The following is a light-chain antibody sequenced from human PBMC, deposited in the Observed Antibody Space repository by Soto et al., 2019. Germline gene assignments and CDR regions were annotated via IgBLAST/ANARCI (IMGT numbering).Light chain of an antibody. J-gene: IGLJ2*01. Sequence: QSVLTQSPSASGTPGQRVNISCSGSSSNIGSNYVYWYQQLPGTAPKLFIYSNNQRPSGVPGRFSGSKSGTSASLAISGLQSEDEGDYYCAAWDDSLNGVVFGGGTKLTVL. CDR2: SNN. V-gene: IGLV1-44*01. CDR3: AAWDDSLNGVV. CDR1: SSNIGSNY.